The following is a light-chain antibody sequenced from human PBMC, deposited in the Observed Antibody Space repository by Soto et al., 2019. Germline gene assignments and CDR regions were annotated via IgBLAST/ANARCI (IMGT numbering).Light chain of an antibody. CDR3: QQYNSYPWT. V-gene: IGKV1-5*01. J-gene: IGKJ1*01. Sequence: DIQMTQSPSTRSASVGDRVTITCRSSQSISSWLVWYQQKPGKAPKLLIYDASSLESGVPSRFSGSGSGTEFTLTISSLQPDDFATYYCQQYNSYPWTFGQGTKVDIK. CDR2: DAS. CDR1: QSISSW.